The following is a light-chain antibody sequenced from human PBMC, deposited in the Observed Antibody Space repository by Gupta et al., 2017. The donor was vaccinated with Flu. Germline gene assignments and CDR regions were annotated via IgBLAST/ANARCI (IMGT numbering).Light chain of an antibody. CDR1: SGPVSSNYY. CDR2: STN. V-gene: IGLV8-61*01. Sequence: TVTLTCGLTSGPVSSNYYASWYQLTPGQAPRTRIYSTNTRSSGVPDRVSGSILGNKAALTITGAQADDESDDFCLLYLGSGIWGCGGGTKLTVL. CDR3: LLYLGSGIWG. J-gene: IGLJ3*02.